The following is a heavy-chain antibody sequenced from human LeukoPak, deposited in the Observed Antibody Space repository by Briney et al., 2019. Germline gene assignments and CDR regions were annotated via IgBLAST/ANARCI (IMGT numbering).Heavy chain of an antibody. CDR3: ARRNCSGGSCYSYYFDY. J-gene: IGHJ4*02. Sequence: SSETLSLTCTVSNGSITSSTYYWGWIRQPPGKGLEWIGSIYYSGSTYYNPSLKSRVTISVDTSKNQFSLKLSSVTAADTAVYYCARRNCSGGSCYSYYFDYWGQGTLVTVSS. CDR2: IYYSGST. CDR1: NGSITSSTYY. V-gene: IGHV4-39*01. D-gene: IGHD2-15*01.